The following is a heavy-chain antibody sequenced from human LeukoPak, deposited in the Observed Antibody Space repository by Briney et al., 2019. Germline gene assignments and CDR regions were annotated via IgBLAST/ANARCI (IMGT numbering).Heavy chain of an antibody. V-gene: IGHV3-48*03. CDR1: GFTFSSYE. CDR2: ISSIGSTI. CDR3: ARFIGYCSGGSCSHWFDP. J-gene: IGHJ5*02. D-gene: IGHD2-15*01. Sequence: GGSLRLSCAASGFTFSSYEMNWVRQAPGKGLGWVSYISSIGSTIYYADSVKGRFTISRDNAKNSLYLQMNSLRAEDTAVYYCARFIGYCSGGSCSHWFDPWGQGTLVTVSS.